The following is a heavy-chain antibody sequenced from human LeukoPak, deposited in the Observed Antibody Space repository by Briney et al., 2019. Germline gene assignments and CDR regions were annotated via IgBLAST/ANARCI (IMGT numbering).Heavy chain of an antibody. CDR1: GGSISSYY. CDR2: IYYSGST. CDR3: ARVCGRWLLEGCFDY. D-gene: IGHD5-24*01. V-gene: IGHV4-59*01. Sequence: KPSETLSLTCTVSGGSISSYYWSWIRQPPGKGLEWIGYIYYSGSTNYNPSLKSRVTISVDTSKNQFSLKLSSVTAADTAVYYCARVCGRWLLEGCFDYWGQGTLVTVSS. J-gene: IGHJ4*02.